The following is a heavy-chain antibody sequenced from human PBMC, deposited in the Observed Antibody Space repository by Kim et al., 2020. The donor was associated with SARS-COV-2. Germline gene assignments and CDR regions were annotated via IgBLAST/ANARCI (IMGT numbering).Heavy chain of an antibody. V-gene: IGHV3-48*03. CDR1: GFTFSSYE. D-gene: IGHD3-9*01. CDR2: ISSSGSTI. CDR3: ARDSRSRLRYFGLDAFDI. J-gene: IGHJ3*02. Sequence: GGSLRLSCAASGFTFSSYEMNWVRQAPGKGLEWVSYISSSGSTIYYADSVKGRFTISRDNAKNSLYLQMNSLRAEDTAVYYCARDSRSRLRYFGLDAFDIWGQGTMVTVSS.